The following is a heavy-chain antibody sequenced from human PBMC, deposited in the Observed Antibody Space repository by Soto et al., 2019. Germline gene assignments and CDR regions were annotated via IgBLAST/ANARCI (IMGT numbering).Heavy chain of an antibody. V-gene: IGHV4-34*01. J-gene: IGHJ6*03. CDR3: ARGQSGQQLHYYYYYMDV. Sequence: SETLSLTCAVYGGSFSGYYWSWIRQPPGKGLEWIGEINHSGSTNYNPSLKSRVTISVDTSKNQFSLKLSSVTAADTAVYYCARGQSGQQLHYYYYYMDVWGKGTTVTVSS. CDR1: GGSFSGYY. D-gene: IGHD6-13*01. CDR2: INHSGST.